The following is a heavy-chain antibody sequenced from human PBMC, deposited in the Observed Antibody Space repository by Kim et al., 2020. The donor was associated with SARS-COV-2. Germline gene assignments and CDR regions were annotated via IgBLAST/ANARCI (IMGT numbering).Heavy chain of an antibody. CDR3: AGVYYDFWSGSNNWFDP. J-gene: IGHJ5*02. Sequence: KVQGRVTITADESTSTAYMELSSLRSEDTAVYYCAGVYYDFWSGSNNWFDPWGQGTLVTVSS. D-gene: IGHD3-3*01. V-gene: IGHV1-69*01.